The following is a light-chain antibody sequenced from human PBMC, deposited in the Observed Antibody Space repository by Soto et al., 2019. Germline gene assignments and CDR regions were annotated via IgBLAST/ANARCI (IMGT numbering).Light chain of an antibody. V-gene: IGLV1-44*01. CDR2: DDN. J-gene: IGLJ2*01. CDR3: ATWDDSLDDPVV. Sequence: QSVLTQPPSASGTPGQRVTISCSGGSANIGEKTVSWYQQFPGTAPTLLIYDDNQRPSGVPDRFSGSKSGTSVSLAISGLRSEDEATYYCATWDDSLDDPVVFGGGTKATVL. CDR1: SANIGEKT.